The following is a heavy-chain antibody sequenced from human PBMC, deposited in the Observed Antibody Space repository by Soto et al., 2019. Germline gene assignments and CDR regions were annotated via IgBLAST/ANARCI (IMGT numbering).Heavy chain of an antibody. CDR1: GGSMSGYH. CDR2: IYYSGTTT. J-gene: IGHJ4*02. CDR3: ARSEATALDY. Sequence: SETLSLTCSISGGSMSGYHWTWIRQPPGKGLEWMGYIYYSGTTTNYNPSLKSRVTLSVDTSKNHFSLQLTSVTAADTAVYYCARSEATALDYWGQGTLVTVS. V-gene: IGHV4-59*12.